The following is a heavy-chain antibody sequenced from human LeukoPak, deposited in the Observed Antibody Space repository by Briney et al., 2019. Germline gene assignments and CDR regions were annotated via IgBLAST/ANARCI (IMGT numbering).Heavy chain of an antibody. J-gene: IGHJ6*03. V-gene: IGHV3-11*04. D-gene: IGHD5-12*01. CDR1: GFTFSDYY. Sequence: PGGSLRLSCAASGFTFSDYYMSWIRQAPGKGLEWVSYISSSGSTIYYADSVKGRFTISRDNAKNSLYLQMNSLRAEDTAVYYCAREHAGSDYYYYYMDVWGKGTTVTVSS. CDR2: ISSSGSTI. CDR3: AREHAGSDYYYYYMDV.